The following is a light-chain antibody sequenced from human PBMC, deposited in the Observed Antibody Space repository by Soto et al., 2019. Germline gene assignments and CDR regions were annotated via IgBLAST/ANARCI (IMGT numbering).Light chain of an antibody. CDR3: QTWGTGIWV. J-gene: IGLJ3*02. V-gene: IGLV4-69*01. CDR1: SGHSSYA. Sequence: QSVLTQSPSASASLGASVKLTCTLSSGHSSYAIAWHQQQPDKGPRFLMKLSSDGSHTKGDGIPHRFSGSSSGAERYLTISSLQSEDEADYYCQTWGTGIWVFGGGTKLTVL. CDR2: LSSDGSH.